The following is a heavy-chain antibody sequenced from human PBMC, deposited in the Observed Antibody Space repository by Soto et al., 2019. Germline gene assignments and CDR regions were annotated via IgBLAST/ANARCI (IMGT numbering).Heavy chain of an antibody. CDR1: GFTFSSYA. CDR3: AKDRRPFMLEKNY. Sequence: EVQLLESGGGLVQPGGSLRLSCAASGFTFSSYAMGWVRQAPGKGLEWVSAISGSGGSTYYADSVKGRFTISRDNSKNTLYLQMNSLRAEDTAVYYCAKDRRPFMLEKNYWGQGTLVTVSS. J-gene: IGHJ4*02. CDR2: ISGSGGST. V-gene: IGHV3-23*01. D-gene: IGHD3-16*01.